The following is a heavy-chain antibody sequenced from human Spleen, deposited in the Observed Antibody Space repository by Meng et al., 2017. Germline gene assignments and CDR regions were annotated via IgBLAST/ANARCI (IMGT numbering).Heavy chain of an antibody. CDR3: ARAWRSCYSDGC. Sequence: GGSLRLSCAASGFTFSSYEMNWVRQAPGKGLEWVSYISSSGNTMYYADSVKGRFTISRDNAKNSLYLQMNSLGAEDTAVYYCARAWRSCYSDGCWGQGTLVTVSS. CDR2: ISSSGNTM. J-gene: IGHJ4*02. CDR1: GFTFSSYE. V-gene: IGHV3-48*03. D-gene: IGHD2-15*01.